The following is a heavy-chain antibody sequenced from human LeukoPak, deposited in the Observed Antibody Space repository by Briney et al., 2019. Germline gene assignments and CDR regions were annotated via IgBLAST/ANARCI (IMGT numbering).Heavy chain of an antibody. J-gene: IGHJ4*02. D-gene: IGHD6-19*01. Sequence: SETLSLTCTVSDGSISSYYWSWIRQSPGKGLEWIGYIYYSGSTNYNPSLKSRVTISVDTSKNQFSLKLSYVTAADTAVYYCASDVFSGWYFDFWGQGTLVTVSS. V-gene: IGHV4-59*01. CDR2: IYYSGST. CDR3: ASDVFSGWYFDF. CDR1: DGSISSYY.